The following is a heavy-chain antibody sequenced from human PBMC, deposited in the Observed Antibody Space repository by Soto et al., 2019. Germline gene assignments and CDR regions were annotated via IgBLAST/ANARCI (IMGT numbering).Heavy chain of an antibody. Sequence: QVQLVQSGAEVKKPGASVKVSCKASGYTFTSYDINWVRQATGQGLEWMGWMNPNSGNTGYAQKFLGRVTMTRNTSISTAYMELSSLRSEDTAVYYCARGQMITFGGVIASVGYWGQGTLVTVSS. J-gene: IGHJ4*02. CDR1: GYTFTSYD. CDR2: MNPNSGNT. CDR3: ARGQMITFGGVIASVGY. V-gene: IGHV1-8*01. D-gene: IGHD3-16*02.